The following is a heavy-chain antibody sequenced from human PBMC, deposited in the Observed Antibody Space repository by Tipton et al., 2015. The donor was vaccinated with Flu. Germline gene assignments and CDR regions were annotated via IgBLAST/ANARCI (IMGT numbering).Heavy chain of an antibody. D-gene: IGHD6-6*01. Sequence: SLRLSCAASGFTFDNYAMHWVRQAPGKGLEWVSGISWNSGNADYADSVRGRFTISRDNAKNSLHLQMNSLRPEDTALYYCVKGATSSIWDWLDPWGQGTLVTVSS. CDR2: ISWNSGNA. CDR3: VKGATSSIWDWLDP. CDR1: GFTFDNYA. V-gene: IGHV3-9*01. J-gene: IGHJ5*02.